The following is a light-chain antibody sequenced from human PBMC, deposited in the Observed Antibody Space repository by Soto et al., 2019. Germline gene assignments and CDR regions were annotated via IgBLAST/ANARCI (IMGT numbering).Light chain of an antibody. CDR1: QSVSSN. V-gene: IGKV3-20*01. J-gene: IGKJ1*01. Sequence: EIVLTQSPGTLSLSPGERATLSCRASQSVSSNLAWYQQKPGQAPRLLIYGASTRATGIPARFSGSGSGTDFILTISRLEPEDFAVYHCHQYGSAPRTFGQGTKVDIK. CDR2: GAS. CDR3: HQYGSAPRT.